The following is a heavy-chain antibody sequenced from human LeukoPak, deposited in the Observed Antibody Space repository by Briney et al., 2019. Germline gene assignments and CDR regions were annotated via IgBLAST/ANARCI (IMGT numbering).Heavy chain of an antibody. CDR2: ISSGSSNV. V-gene: IGHV3-48*04. CDR3: AKDQGVLLWFGELLAPFDY. D-gene: IGHD3-10*01. Sequence: GGSLRLSCAASGFIFSNSNMNWVRQAPGKGLEWVSYISSGSSNVYYADSVKGRFTISRDNPKNSLYLQMSSLSAEDTAVYDCAKDQGVLLWFGELLAPFDYWAQGTLVTVSS. J-gene: IGHJ4*02. CDR1: GFIFSNSN.